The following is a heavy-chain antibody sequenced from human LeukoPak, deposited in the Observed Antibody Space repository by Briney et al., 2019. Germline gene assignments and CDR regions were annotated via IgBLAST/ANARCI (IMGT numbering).Heavy chain of an antibody. CDR3: ARKFDP. CDR1: GGSISSYY. J-gene: IGHJ5*02. V-gene: IGHV4-59*01. Sequence: SETLSLTCTVSGGSISSYYWSWIRQPPGKGLEWIGYIYYSGSTNYNPSLKSRVTISVDTSKNQFSLKLSSVTAEDTAVYYCARKFDPWGQGTLVTVSS. CDR2: IYYSGST.